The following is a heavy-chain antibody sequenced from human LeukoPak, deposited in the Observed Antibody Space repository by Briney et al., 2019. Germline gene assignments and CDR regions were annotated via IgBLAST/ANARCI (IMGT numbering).Heavy chain of an antibody. CDR1: GGSISGGGFY. V-gene: IGHV4-31*03. J-gene: IGHJ3*02. D-gene: IGHD2/OR15-2a*01. CDR2: IYDNGST. CDR3: ARGPTLQDAFDI. Sequence: SQTLSLTCIVSGGSISGGGFYWSWLRLHPGKGLVWLAYIYDNGSTYYNPSLKSRLIISIDTSKNQFSLQLSSVTAADTALYFCARGPTLQDAFDIWGQGTLVTVSS.